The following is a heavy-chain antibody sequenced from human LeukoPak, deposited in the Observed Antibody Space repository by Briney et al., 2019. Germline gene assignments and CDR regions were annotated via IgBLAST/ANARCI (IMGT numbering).Heavy chain of an antibody. V-gene: IGHV3-43*02. CDR3: AIPESWSGYYAFDY. J-gene: IGHJ4*02. CDR1: GFSFDDYP. CDR2: ISGDGLTT. Sequence: DPGGSLRLSCTASGFSFDDYPMHWVRQTPEKGLEWVSLISGDGLTTHYADSVKGRFTISRDNSKNSLYLQMSSLRTEDTALYYCAIPESWSGYYAFDYWGQGTLVSVSS. D-gene: IGHD3-3*01.